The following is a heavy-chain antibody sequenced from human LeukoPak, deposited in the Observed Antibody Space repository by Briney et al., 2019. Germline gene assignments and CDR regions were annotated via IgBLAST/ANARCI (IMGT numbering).Heavy chain of an antibody. D-gene: IGHD2-2*01. V-gene: IGHV3-23*01. CDR1: GFTFSSDA. CDR3: VKGGLGCSSTSCFDY. J-gene: IGHJ4*02. CDR2: ISGSGGST. Sequence: GGSLRLSCAASGFTFSSDAMSWVRQAPGKGLEWVSAISGSGGSTYYADSVKGRFTISRDNSKNTLYLEMNSLRAEDTAVYYCVKGGLGCSSTSCFDYWGQGTLVTVPS.